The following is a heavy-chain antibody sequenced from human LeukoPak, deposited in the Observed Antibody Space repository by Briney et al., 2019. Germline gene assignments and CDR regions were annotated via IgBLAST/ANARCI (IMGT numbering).Heavy chain of an antibody. Sequence: ASVTVSCKASGYTFTGHYMHWVRQAPGQGLEWMGWINPNNGGTNYAQKFQGRVTMTRDTSISTAYMELSRLRSDDTAVYYCARGYALYSGRYIDFDYWGQGTLVTVSP. D-gene: IGHD1-26*01. CDR3: ARGYALYSGRYIDFDY. J-gene: IGHJ4*02. CDR2: INPNNGGT. V-gene: IGHV1-2*02. CDR1: GYTFTGHY.